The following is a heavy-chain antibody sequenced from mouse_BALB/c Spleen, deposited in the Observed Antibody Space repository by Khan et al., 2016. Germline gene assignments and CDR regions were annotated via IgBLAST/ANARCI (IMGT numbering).Heavy chain of an antibody. J-gene: IGHJ2*01. CDR3: ARNWYYFDY. CDR1: GFSLTSYG. V-gene: IGHV2-2*02. CDR2: IWSGGST. Sequence: QMQLEESGPGLVQPSQSLSITCTVAGFSLTSYGVHWVRQSPGKGLEWLGVIWSGGSTDYNAAFISRLSISKDNSKSQVFFKMNSLQANDTAIYYCARNWYYFDYWGQGTTLTVSS.